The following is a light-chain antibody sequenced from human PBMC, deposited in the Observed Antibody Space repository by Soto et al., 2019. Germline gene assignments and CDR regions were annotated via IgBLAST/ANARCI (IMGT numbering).Light chain of an antibody. CDR3: LQDYNYPLT. Sequence: AIQMPQSPSSLSASVGDRVTITCRASQGIGNDLGWYQQKPGKAPKLLLYTTSNLQSGVPSRFSGSGSGTDFTLTISSLQPEDFATYYCLQDYNYPLTFGGGTKVDI. V-gene: IGKV1-6*01. CDR2: TTS. CDR1: QGIGND. J-gene: IGKJ4*01.